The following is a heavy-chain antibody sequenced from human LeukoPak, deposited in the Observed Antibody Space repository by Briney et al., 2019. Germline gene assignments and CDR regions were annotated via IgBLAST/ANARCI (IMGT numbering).Heavy chain of an antibody. Sequence: SETLSHTCAVYGGSFSGYYWSWIRQPPGKGLEWIGEINHSGSTNYNPSLKSRVTISVDTSKNQFSLKLSSVTAADTAVYYCARRPGAGNDYWGQGTLVTVSS. D-gene: IGHD4/OR15-4a*01. CDR3: ARRPGAGNDY. V-gene: IGHV4-34*01. J-gene: IGHJ4*02. CDR1: GGSFSGYY. CDR2: INHSGST.